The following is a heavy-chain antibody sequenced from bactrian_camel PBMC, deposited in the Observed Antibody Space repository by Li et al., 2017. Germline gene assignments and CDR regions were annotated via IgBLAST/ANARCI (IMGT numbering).Heavy chain of an antibody. V-gene: IGHV3S1*01. CDR3: AYRTAYLATSCSLKEITYEQ. D-gene: IGHD1*01. CDR1: AAVFSDNC. J-gene: IGHJ4*01. CDR2: ISIGNGLT. Sequence: HVQLVESGGASVGAGGSLRLSCATNAAVFSDNCFAWFRQIPGSEREGVASISIGNGLTDYTDSVKGRFTISQDNAKSAVSLQINNLKPDDTAKYYCAYRTAYLATSCSLKEITYEQWGPGTQVTVS.